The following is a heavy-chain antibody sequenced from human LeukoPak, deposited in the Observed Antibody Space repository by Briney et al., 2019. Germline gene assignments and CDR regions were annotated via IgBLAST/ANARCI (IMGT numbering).Heavy chain of an antibody. CDR1: GGSFSGYY. CDR2: INHSGST. CDR3: ARAPHTYYDSSGYAYGGFQH. Sequence: SETLSLTCAVYGGSFSGYYWSWIRQPPGKGLEWVGEINHSGSTNYNPSLKSRVPISVDTSKNQFSLKPSSVTAADTGVYYCARAPHTYYDSSGYAYGGFQHWGQGTLVTVSS. D-gene: IGHD3-22*01. V-gene: IGHV4-34*01. J-gene: IGHJ1*01.